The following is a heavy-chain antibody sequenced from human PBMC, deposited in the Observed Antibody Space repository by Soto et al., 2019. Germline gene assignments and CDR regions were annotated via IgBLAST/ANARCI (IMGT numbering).Heavy chain of an antibody. CDR2: IIPIFGTA. Sequence: SVKVSCKASGGTLSNYAISWVRQAPGQGLEWMGGIIPIFGTANYAQKFQGRVTITADESTSTAYMELSSLRSEDTAVYYCARDGRYCSSTSCYFYGMDVWGQGNTVTVSS. V-gene: IGHV1-69*13. J-gene: IGHJ6*02. CDR3: ARDGRYCSSTSCYFYGMDV. CDR1: GGTLSNYA. D-gene: IGHD2-2*01.